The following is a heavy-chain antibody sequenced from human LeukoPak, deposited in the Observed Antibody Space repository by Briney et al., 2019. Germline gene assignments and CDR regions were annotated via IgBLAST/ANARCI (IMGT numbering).Heavy chain of an antibody. CDR1: GYTFTNYH. D-gene: IGHD6-25*01. Sequence: ASVTVSSKASGYTFTNYHINWVRPATGQGLEWMGWMNPNNGDSGYAQKFQGRVTITRDTSITTSYMELRSLRSDDTAVYFCARTTSFTASGYDYWGQGTLVTVSS. J-gene: IGHJ4*02. CDR3: ARTTSFTASGYDY. V-gene: IGHV1-8*03. CDR2: MNPNNGDS.